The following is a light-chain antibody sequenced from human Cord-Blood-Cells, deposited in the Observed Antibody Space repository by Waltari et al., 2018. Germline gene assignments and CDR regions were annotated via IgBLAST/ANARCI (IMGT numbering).Light chain of an antibody. CDR2: KAS. J-gene: IGKJ4*01. CDR1: QSSSSW. CDR3: QQYNSYLLT. Sequence: DIQMTQSPSTLSASVGDRVTITCRASQSSSSWLAWYQQKPGKAPKLLIYKASSLESGVPSMFSGSWSGTEFTLTISSLQPDDFATYYCQQYNSYLLTFGGGTKVEIK. V-gene: IGKV1-5*03.